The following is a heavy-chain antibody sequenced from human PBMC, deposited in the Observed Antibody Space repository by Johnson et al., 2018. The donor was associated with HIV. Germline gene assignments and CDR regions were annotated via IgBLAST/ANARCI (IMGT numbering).Heavy chain of an antibody. J-gene: IGHJ3*02. CDR3: ARDTDIVVVPARGDAFDI. Sequence: QEKLVESGGGVVQPGGSLRLSCAASGFTFSSYGMHWVRQAPGKGLEWVAFIRYDGSNKYYADSVKGRFTISRDNSKNTLYLQMNSLRAEDTAVYYCARDTDIVVVPARGDAFDIWGQGTMVTVSS. CDR2: IRYDGSNK. CDR1: GFTFSSYG. D-gene: IGHD2-2*01. V-gene: IGHV3-30*02.